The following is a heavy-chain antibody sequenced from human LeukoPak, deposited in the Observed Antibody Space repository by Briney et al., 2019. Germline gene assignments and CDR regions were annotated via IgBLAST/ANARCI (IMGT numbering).Heavy chain of an antibody. V-gene: IGHV1-24*01. Sequence: GASVKASCRVSGDTLTEISIHWVRQTPGKGLEWMGGLHPEDREVIYAQKFQGRVTMTEDSSTDTAYMDLRSLRSEDTAVYYCATAEQLVWGQGTLVTVSS. CDR1: GDTLTEIS. CDR2: LHPEDREV. J-gene: IGHJ4*02. D-gene: IGHD6-6*01. CDR3: ATAEQLV.